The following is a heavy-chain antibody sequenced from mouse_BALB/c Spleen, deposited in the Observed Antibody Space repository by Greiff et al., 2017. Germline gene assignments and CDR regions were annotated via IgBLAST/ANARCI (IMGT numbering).Heavy chain of an antibody. J-gene: IGHJ1*01. Sequence: EVQRVESGGGLVKPGGSLKLSCAASGFAFSSYDMSWVRQTPEKRLEWVAYISSGGGSTYYPDTVKGRFTISRDNAKNTLYLQMSSLKSEDTAMYDCARNYGNYWYFDVWGAGTTVTVSS. D-gene: IGHD2-1*01. V-gene: IGHV5-12-1*01. CDR2: ISSGGGST. CDR1: GFAFSSYD. CDR3: ARNYGNYWYFDV.